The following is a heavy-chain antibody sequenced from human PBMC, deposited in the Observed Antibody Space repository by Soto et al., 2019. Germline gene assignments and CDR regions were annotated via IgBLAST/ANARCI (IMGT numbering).Heavy chain of an antibody. Sequence: QVQLVQSGAEVKEPGASVKVSCKASGYTFYSHDITWVRQAPGQGLEWVGWISNKNGNTNYARKVQGRVTLTTDTSTSTAYMELRTLTSDDMAVYYCARGRVATGYDYWGQGALVAVSS. CDR3: ARGRVATGYDY. D-gene: IGHD5-12*01. CDR1: GYTFYSHD. V-gene: IGHV1-18*03. CDR2: ISNKNGNT. J-gene: IGHJ4*02.